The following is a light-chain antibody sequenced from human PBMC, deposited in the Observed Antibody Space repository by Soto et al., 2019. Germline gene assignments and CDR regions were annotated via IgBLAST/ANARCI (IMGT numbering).Light chain of an antibody. J-gene: IGKJ4*01. Sequence: DLQMTQSPSSVSASVGDRVTITCRASQGISSYLAWYQQKPGKAPNLLIYAASSLHSGVPSRFGGSGSGTDFTLTISSLQPEDFATYYCPQANSFPLSYGGGTKVEIK. V-gene: IGKV1-12*01. CDR1: QGISSY. CDR2: AAS. CDR3: PQANSFPLS.